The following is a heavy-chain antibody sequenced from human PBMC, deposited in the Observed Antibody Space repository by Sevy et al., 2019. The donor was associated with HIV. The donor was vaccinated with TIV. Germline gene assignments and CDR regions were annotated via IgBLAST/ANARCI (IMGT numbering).Heavy chain of an antibody. V-gene: IGHV3-23*01. CDR3: AKDFPLSSGWFHFDF. Sequence: GGSLRLSCAASGFTFSSYGMSWVRQAPGKGLEWVSGITDSGGNTYYADSVKGRFTLSRDNSKNTLYLQMNSLRVEDTAVYYYAKDFPLSSGWFHFDFWGQGTLVTVSS. J-gene: IGHJ4*02. CDR2: ITDSGGNT. D-gene: IGHD6-19*01. CDR1: GFTFSSYG.